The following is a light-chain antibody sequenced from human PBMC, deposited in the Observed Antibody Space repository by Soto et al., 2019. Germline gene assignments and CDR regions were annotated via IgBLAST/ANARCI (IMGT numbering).Light chain of an antibody. CDR2: EVS. Sequence: QSALTQPASGSRSPGQSITISCTGTSSDVGSYNLVSWYQQHPGKAPKLMIYEVSKRPSGVSNRFSGSKSGNTASLTISGLQAEDEADYYCCSYAGSSTFVFGTGTKVTVL. CDR3: CSYAGSSTFV. J-gene: IGLJ1*01. V-gene: IGLV2-23*02. CDR1: SSDVGSYNL.